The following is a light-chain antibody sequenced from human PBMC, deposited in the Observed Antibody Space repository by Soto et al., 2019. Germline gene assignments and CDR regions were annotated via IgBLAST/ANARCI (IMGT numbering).Light chain of an antibody. Sequence: DIQMTQSPSTLSASVGDRVTITCRASQSIVNWLAWYQQKPGKAPRILIYGASTLERGVPSRFSGSGSGTEFTLTITKLQPDDFATYYCQQYNTYSATFGQGTRLEIK. CDR2: GAS. CDR3: QQYNTYSAT. V-gene: IGKV1-5*01. CDR1: QSIVNW. J-gene: IGKJ5*01.